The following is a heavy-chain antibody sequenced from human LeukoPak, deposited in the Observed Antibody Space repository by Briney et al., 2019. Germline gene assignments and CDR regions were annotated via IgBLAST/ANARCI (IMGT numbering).Heavy chain of an antibody. CDR1: GFTFSSYG. CDR2: ISGSGGST. D-gene: IGHD3-10*01. CDR3: ASDDGSGGYCDY. J-gene: IGHJ4*02. V-gene: IGHV3-23*01. Sequence: GGSLRLSCAASGFTFSSYGMSWVRQAPGKGLEWVSAISGSGGSTYCADSVKGRFTISRDNSKNTLYLQMNSLRAEDTAVYYCASDDGSGGYCDYWGQGTLVTVSS.